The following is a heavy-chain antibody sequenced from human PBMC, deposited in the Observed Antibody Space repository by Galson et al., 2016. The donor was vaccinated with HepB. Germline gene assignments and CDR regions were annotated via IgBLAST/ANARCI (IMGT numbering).Heavy chain of an antibody. CDR2: ISPDNGKT. Sequence: SVKVSCKASGYTFSSYVINWVRQAPGQGLEWMGWISPDNGKTRYAQKFQGRVSMTTDTSTSTAYMELRSLRTDDTAVYYCARDHRIAISLQRDLLDNWGQGTLVTVSS. V-gene: IGHV1-18*01. J-gene: IGHJ4*02. CDR3: ARDHRIAISLQRDLLDN. CDR1: GYTFSSYV. D-gene: IGHD3-3*02.